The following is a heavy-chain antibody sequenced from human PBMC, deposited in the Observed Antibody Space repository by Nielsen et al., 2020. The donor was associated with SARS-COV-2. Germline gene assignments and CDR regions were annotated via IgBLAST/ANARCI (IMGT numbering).Heavy chain of an antibody. J-gene: IGHJ6*02. CDR1: GFTFSSYG. V-gene: IGHV3-30*02. Sequence: GESLKISCAASGFTFSSYGMHWVRQAPGKGLEWVAFIRYDGSNKYYADSVKGRFTISRDNSKNTLYLQMNSLRAEDTAVYYCAKVEDAIGGMDVWGQGTTVTVSS. D-gene: IGHD3-22*01. CDR3: AKVEDAIGGMDV. CDR2: IRYDGSNK.